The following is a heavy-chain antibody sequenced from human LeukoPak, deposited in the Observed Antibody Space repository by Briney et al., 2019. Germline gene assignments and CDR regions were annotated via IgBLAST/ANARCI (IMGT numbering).Heavy chain of an antibody. J-gene: IGHJ4*02. CDR3: ARDGEPFDF. CDR2: IKQDGSEK. Sequence: GGSLRLSCAASGFTFSSYWMSWVRQAPGKGLEWVANIKQDGSEKYCVDSVKGRSTISRDNAKKSPYLQMNSLGADDTAVYYCARDGEPFDFWGQGTLVTVSS. D-gene: IGHD3-3*01. V-gene: IGHV3-7*04. CDR1: GFTFSSYW.